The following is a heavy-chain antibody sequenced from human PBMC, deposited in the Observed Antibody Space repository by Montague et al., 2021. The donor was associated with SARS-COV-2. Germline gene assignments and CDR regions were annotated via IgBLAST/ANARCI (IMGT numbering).Heavy chain of an antibody. CDR2: IYYTGST. Sequence: SETLSLTCTVSGGSVSSSSYYWGWIRQPPGKGLEWIGSIYYTGSTYYNPSLKSRVTISVDTSKNQFSLKLSSVTAADTVVYYCTRHITGSGNAFDIWGQGTMVTVSS. CDR1: GGSVSSSSYY. V-gene: IGHV4-39*01. D-gene: IGHD3-10*01. CDR3: TRHITGSGNAFDI. J-gene: IGHJ3*02.